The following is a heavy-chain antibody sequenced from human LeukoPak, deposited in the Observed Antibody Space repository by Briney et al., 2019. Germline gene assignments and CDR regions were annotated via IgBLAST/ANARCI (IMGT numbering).Heavy chain of an antibody. CDR1: GFTFSTYS. CDR2: ISSSSRYI. Sequence: GGSLRLSCSASGFTFSTYSMNWVRQAPGKGLEWVSSISSSSRYIYYADSVKGRFTISRDNAKNSLYLQMNSLRAEDTAVYYCARAPAYYYDSSGYYWPRYYFDYWGQGTLVTVSS. CDR3: ARAPAYYYDSSGYYWPRYYFDY. J-gene: IGHJ4*02. D-gene: IGHD3-22*01. V-gene: IGHV3-21*01.